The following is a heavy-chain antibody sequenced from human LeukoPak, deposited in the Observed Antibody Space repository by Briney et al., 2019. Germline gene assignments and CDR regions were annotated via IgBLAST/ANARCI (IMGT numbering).Heavy chain of an antibody. CDR3: ARDLPYSSGWHHY. Sequence: ASVKVSCKASGYTFTGYYMHWVRQAPGQGLEWMGWINPNSGGTNYAQKFQGRVTMTTDTSTSTAYMELRSLRSDDTAVYYCARDLPYSSGWHHYWGQGTLVTVSS. V-gene: IGHV1-2*02. CDR1: GYTFTGYY. D-gene: IGHD6-19*01. CDR2: INPNSGGT. J-gene: IGHJ4*02.